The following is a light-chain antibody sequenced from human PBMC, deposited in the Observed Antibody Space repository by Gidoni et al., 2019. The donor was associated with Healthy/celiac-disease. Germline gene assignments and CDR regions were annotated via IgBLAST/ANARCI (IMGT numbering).Light chain of an antibody. CDR3: QQYGSSPTWT. Sequence: EIVLTQSPGTLSLSPGERATLSCRASQSVSSIYLAWYQQKPGQAPRLLIYGASSRATGLPDRCSGSGSGTDFTLTISRLEPEEFAVYYCQQYGSSPTWTFGQGTKVEIK. J-gene: IGKJ1*01. CDR1: QSVSSIY. V-gene: IGKV3-20*01. CDR2: GAS.